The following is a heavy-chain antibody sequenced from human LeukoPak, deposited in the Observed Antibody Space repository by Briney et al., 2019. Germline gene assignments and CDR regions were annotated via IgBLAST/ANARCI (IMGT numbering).Heavy chain of an antibody. CDR1: GYTFTIYE. V-gene: IGHV1-8*01. J-gene: IGHJ5*02. Sequence: ASVKVSCKASGYTFTIYEFNWVRQAPGQGLEWLGYISPDTGNTGYAQKFQGRVTMTRDTSIGTTYMELSSLTSEDTAVYYCARGPRFDPWGQGTLVTVSP. CDR2: ISPDTGNT. CDR3: ARGPRFDP.